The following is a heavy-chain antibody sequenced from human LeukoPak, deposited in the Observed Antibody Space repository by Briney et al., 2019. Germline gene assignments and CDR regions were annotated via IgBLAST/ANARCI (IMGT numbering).Heavy chain of an antibody. D-gene: IGHD2-2*01. CDR2: ISPFNGNT. CDR1: GYSFTSYG. Sequence: GASVKVSCKASGYSFTSYGISWVRQAPGQGLEWMGWISPFNGNTNYVQKFQGRVTMTTETSTSTAYMELRSLSSDDTAVYYCARDLDIVVIRAALRHYGMDVWGQGTMVTVSS. V-gene: IGHV1-18*01. J-gene: IGHJ6*02. CDR3: ARDLDIVVIRAALRHYGMDV.